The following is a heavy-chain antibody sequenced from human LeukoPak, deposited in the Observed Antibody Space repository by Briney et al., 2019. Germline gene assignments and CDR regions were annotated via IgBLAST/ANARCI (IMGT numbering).Heavy chain of an antibody. V-gene: IGHV4-34*01. D-gene: IGHD2-8*01. Sequence: SETLSHTCAVYGGSFSGYYWSWIRQPPGKGLEWIGEINHSGSTNYNPSLKSRVTISVDTSKNQFSLKLSSVTAADTAVYYCARGRGYCTNGVCYYYYYMDVWGKGTTVTVSS. CDR3: ARGRGYCTNGVCYYYYYMDV. CDR2: INHSGST. J-gene: IGHJ6*03. CDR1: GGSFSGYY.